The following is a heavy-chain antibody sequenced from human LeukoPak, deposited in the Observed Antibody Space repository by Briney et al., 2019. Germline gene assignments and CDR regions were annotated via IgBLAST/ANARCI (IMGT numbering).Heavy chain of an antibody. Sequence: SETLSLTCTVSGGSISSSSYFWGWIRQPPGKGLEWIGSVYYSGTTYYNPSLKSRVIISVDTSKNQFSLKLNSVTAADTAVYYCARRPTFGVDYWGQGTLVTVSS. D-gene: IGHD3-16*01. CDR3: ARRPTFGVDY. J-gene: IGHJ4*02. V-gene: IGHV4-39*01. CDR1: GGSISSSSYF. CDR2: VYYSGTT.